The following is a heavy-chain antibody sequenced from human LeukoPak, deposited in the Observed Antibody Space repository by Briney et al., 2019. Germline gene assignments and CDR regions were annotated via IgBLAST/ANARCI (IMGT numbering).Heavy chain of an antibody. CDR3: AKDEEVMDAFDI. D-gene: IGHD2-21*01. J-gene: IGHJ3*02. CDR1: GFTVSSYA. V-gene: IGHV3-23*01. Sequence: GGSLRLSCAASGFTVSSYAMSWVRRAPGKGLEWVSAISGSGGSTYYADSVKGRFTISRDNSKNTLYLQMNSLRAEDTAVYYCAKDEEVMDAFDIWGQGTMVTVSS. CDR2: ISGSGGST.